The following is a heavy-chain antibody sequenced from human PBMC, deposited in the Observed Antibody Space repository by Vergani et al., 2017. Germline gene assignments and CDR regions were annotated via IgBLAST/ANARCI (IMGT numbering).Heavy chain of an antibody. CDR3: ARSVVAATTAQWYFDL. Sequence: EVQLVQSGAEVKKPGESLRISCKGSGYSFTSYWITWVRQMPGKGLEWMVRIDPSDSYTNYSPAFQGHVTISADKSISTAYLQWSSLKASDTAMYYCARSVVAATTAQWYFDLWGRGTLVTVSS. D-gene: IGHD2-15*01. V-gene: IGHV5-10-1*01. CDR1: GYSFTSYW. J-gene: IGHJ2*01. CDR2: IDPSDSYT.